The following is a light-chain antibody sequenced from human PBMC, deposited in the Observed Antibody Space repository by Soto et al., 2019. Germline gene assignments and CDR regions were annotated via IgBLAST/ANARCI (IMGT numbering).Light chain of an antibody. CDR1: PSISTW. V-gene: IGKV1-5*03. Sequence: DIQMTQSPSTLSASVGDRVTITCRASPSISTWLAWYQQKPGTAPNLLLYKASTLQSGVPSRFSGSGSVTEFTLSIRSLQTDDSATYYCQPYNYNWTFGQGTKVEIK. CDR3: QPYNYNWT. CDR2: KAS. J-gene: IGKJ1*01.